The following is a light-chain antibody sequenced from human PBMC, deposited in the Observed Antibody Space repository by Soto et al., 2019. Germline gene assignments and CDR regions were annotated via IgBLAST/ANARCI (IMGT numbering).Light chain of an antibody. CDR2: YAS. CDR1: QSISNW. Sequence: DIPMTQSPSTLSASVGDRVTITCRASQSISNWLAWYQQKPGKAPKLLIYYASSLESGVPSRFSGSGSGTEFTLTISNLQPDDFATYYCQQHHNTPFTFGPGTKVEIK. V-gene: IGKV1-5*01. J-gene: IGKJ3*01. CDR3: QQHHNTPFT.